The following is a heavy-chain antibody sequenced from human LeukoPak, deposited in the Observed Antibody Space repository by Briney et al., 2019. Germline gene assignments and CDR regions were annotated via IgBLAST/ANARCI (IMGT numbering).Heavy chain of an antibody. CDR1: GYSFTSYW. CDR3: ARSPKNVAYNSGLDYFDF. V-gene: IGHV5-51*01. J-gene: IGHJ4*02. CDR2: IYPGDSDT. D-gene: IGHD5-12*01. Sequence: GESLKISCKGSGYSFTSYWIGWVRQMPGKGLEWMGIIYPGDSDTRYSPSFQGKVTISADKSISTAYLQWSSLKASDTAMFYCARSPKNVAYNSGLDYFDFWGQGTLVTVSS.